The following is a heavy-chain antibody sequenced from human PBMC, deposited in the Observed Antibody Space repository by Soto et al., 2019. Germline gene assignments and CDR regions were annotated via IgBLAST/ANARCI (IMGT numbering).Heavy chain of an antibody. J-gene: IGHJ6*02. D-gene: IGHD3-3*01. CDR1: GATFGNYT. CDR3: AKSPTFGVLLDYYNGLDV. CDR2: IIPIFDTT. Sequence: QVQLVQSGAEVKKPGSSVKVSCKTSGATFGNYTVTWVRQAPGHGLEWVGGIIPIFDTTNYAQKFQDRVTINADKSTGTVYMELSSLRSEDTAVYFCAKSPTFGVLLDYYNGLDVWGQGATVTVSS. V-gene: IGHV1-69*06.